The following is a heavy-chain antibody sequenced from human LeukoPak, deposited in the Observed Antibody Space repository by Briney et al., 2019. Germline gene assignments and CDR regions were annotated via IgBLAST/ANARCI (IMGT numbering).Heavy chain of an antibody. Sequence: GGSLRLSCAASGFTFSSYWMNWVRQAPGKGLEWVSSISSSSSYIYYADSVMGRFTISRDNAKNSLYLQMNSLRAEDTAAYYCARPRGSYSLHDAFDIWGQGTMVTVSS. CDR3: ARPRGSYSLHDAFDI. D-gene: IGHD1-26*01. J-gene: IGHJ3*02. V-gene: IGHV3-21*01. CDR1: GFTFSSYW. CDR2: ISSSSSYI.